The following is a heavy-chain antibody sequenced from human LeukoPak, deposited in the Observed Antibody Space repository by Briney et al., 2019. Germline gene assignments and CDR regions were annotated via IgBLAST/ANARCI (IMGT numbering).Heavy chain of an antibody. V-gene: IGHV4-59*01. CDR1: GGSISIYY. D-gene: IGHD6-13*01. J-gene: IGHJ4*02. CDR3: ARVRAGLVDY. Sequence: SETLSLTYTVSGGSISIYYWSWIRQPPGKGLEWIGYIYYSGSTNYNPSLKSRVTISVDTSKNQFSLKLSSVTAADTAVYYCARVRAGLVDYGGRGTLVTVSS. CDR2: IYYSGST.